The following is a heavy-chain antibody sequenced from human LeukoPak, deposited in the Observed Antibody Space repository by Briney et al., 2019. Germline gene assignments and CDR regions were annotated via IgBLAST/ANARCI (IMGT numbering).Heavy chain of an antibody. CDR1: GYSFTNYD. CDR2: MNPYSGTT. D-gene: IGHD3-16*01. CDR3: ARALATTMLLGGY. V-gene: IGHV1-8*01. J-gene: IGHJ4*02. Sequence: ASVKVSCKTSGYSFTNYDINCVRQATGQGLEWMGWMNPYSGTTGYAQNFQGRVTMTRNTSINTAYMEMSSLTSEDTAVYYCARALATTMLLGGYWGQGTLVTVSS.